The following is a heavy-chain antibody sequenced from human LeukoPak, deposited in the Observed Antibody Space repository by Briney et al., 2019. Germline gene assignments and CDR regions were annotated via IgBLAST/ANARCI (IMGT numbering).Heavy chain of an antibody. D-gene: IGHD1-1*01. Sequence: ASVTVSCKASGYTFTSYYMHWVRQAPGQGLEWMGIINPSGGSTSYAQKFQGRVTMTRDMSTSTVYMELSSLRSEDTAVYYCAREDHRGRPVSDGGFDPWGQGTLVTVSS. CDR3: AREDHRGRPVSDGGFDP. CDR1: GYTFTSYY. J-gene: IGHJ5*02. CDR2: INPSGGST. V-gene: IGHV1-46*01.